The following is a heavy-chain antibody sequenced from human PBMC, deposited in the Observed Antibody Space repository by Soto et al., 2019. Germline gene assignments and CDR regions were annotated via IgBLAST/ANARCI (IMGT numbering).Heavy chain of an antibody. CDR3: AIYDYGYYYYGMDV. Sequence: QVQLQESGPGLVKPSETLSLTCTVSGGSVSSGSYYWSWIRQPPGKGLEWIGYIYYSGSTNYNPSLKSRVTISVDTSKNQFSLKLSSVTAADTAVYYCAIYDYGYYYYGMDVWGQGTTVTVSS. CDR2: IYYSGST. J-gene: IGHJ6*02. CDR1: GGSVSSGSYY. V-gene: IGHV4-61*01. D-gene: IGHD5-12*01.